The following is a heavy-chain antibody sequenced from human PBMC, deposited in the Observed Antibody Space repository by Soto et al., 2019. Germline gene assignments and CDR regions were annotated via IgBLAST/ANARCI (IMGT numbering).Heavy chain of an antibody. D-gene: IGHD6-19*01. CDR3: ARDGGIAVAASGY. CDR1: GYTFTSYA. V-gene: IGHV1-3*01. Sequence: ASVKVSCKASGYTFTSYAMHWVRQAPGQRLEWMRWINAGNGNTKYSQKFQGRVTITRDTSASTAYMELSSLRSEDTAVYYCARDGGIAVAASGYWGQGTLVTVSS. J-gene: IGHJ4*02. CDR2: INAGNGNT.